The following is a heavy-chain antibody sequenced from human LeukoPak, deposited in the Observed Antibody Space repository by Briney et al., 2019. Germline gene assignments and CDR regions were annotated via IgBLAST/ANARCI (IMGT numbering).Heavy chain of an antibody. J-gene: IGHJ5*02. Sequence: ASVKVSCKASGGTFSSYAISWVRQAPGQGLEWMGRIIPILGIANYAQKFQGRVTITADKSTSTAYMELSSLRSEDTAVYYCAREAHPMTTLRNWFDPWGQGTLVTVSS. D-gene: IGHD4-11*01. CDR1: GGTFSSYA. CDR3: AREAHPMTTLRNWFDP. V-gene: IGHV1-69*04. CDR2: IIPILGIA.